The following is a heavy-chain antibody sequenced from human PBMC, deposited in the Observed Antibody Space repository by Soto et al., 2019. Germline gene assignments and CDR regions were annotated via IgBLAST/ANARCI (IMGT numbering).Heavy chain of an antibody. CDR3: ARDAEGSSGAFDY. Sequence: EVQLVESGGGLVKPGGSLRLSCAASGFTFSSYSMNWVRQAPGKGLEWVSSISSSSSYIYYADSVKGRFTISRDNAKNPLYLQMNSLRAEDTAVDYCARDAEGSSGAFDYWGQGTLVTVSS. J-gene: IGHJ4*02. D-gene: IGHD3-22*01. V-gene: IGHV3-21*01. CDR2: ISSSSSYI. CDR1: GFTFSSYS.